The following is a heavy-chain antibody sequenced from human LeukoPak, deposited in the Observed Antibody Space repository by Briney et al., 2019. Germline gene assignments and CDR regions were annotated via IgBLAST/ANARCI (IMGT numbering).Heavy chain of an antibody. D-gene: IGHD6-6*01. CDR1: GGTFSSYA. V-gene: IGHV1-69*13. Sequence: ASVKVSSKASGGTFSSYAISWVRQAPGQGLEWMGGIIPIFGTANYAQKFQGRVTITADESTSTAYMELSSLRSEDTAVYYCARTDRFEYSSSSYSSYYYYGMDVWGQGTTVTVSS. J-gene: IGHJ6*02. CDR2: IIPIFGTA. CDR3: ARTDRFEYSSSSYSSYYYYGMDV.